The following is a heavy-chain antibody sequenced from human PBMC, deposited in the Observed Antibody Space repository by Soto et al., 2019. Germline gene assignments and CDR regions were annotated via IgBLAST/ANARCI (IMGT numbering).Heavy chain of an antibody. CDR2: ISFDGSNK. J-gene: IGHJ4*02. Sequence: GESLKISCAASGFTFSSYGMHWVRQAPGKGLEWVAVISFDGSNKYYADSVKGRFTISRDNSKNTLYLQMNSLRAEDTAVYYCAKDSKVFGVVIIFSYFDYWGQGTLVTVSS. CDR1: GFTFSSYG. CDR3: AKDSKVFGVVIIFSYFDY. V-gene: IGHV3-30*18. D-gene: IGHD3-3*01.